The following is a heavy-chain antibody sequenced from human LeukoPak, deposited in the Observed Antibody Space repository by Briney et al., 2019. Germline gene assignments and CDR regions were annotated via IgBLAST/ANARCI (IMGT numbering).Heavy chain of an antibody. J-gene: IGHJ5*02. CDR3: ARAGDSNYVYSWFDP. V-gene: IGHV4-61*02. CDR2: VYTSGST. CDR1: GGSISSGSYY. Sequence: SQNLSLTCTVSGGSISSGSYYWSWIRQPAGKGLEWIGRVYTSGSTNYNPSLKSRVTISVDTSKNQFSLKLSSVTAADTAVYYCARAGDSNYVYSWFDPWGQGTLVTVSS. D-gene: IGHD4-11*01.